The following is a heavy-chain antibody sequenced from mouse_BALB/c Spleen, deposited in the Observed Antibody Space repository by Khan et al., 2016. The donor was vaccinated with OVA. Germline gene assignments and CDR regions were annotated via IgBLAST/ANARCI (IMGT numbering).Heavy chain of an antibody. J-gene: IGHJ3*01. CDR1: GFSLTNYG. V-gene: IGHV2-9*02. CDR2: IWAGGST. D-gene: IGHD2-1*01. Sequence: QVQLKESGPGLVAPSQSLSITCTVSGFSLTNYGVHWLRQPPGKGLEWLGVIWAGGSTNYNSAPMSRLSISKDNSKGQVFLKMNRLKAKDTAMYYCATLYGNEPYWGQGTLVTVSA. CDR3: ATLYGNEPY.